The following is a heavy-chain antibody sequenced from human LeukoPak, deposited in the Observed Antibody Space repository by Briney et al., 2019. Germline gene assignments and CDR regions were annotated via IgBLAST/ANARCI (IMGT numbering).Heavy chain of an antibody. V-gene: IGHV3-48*01. CDR2: ISDDSSTI. Sequence: GGSLRLSCAASDSMSRRFKMNWVRQAPGKGLEWVSYISDDSSTIHYADSVKGRFTISRDNAENSLYLQMNSLRAEDTAVYYCARGGYNNGSVFDYWGQGTLVTVSS. J-gene: IGHJ4*02. CDR1: DSMSRRFK. D-gene: IGHD6-19*01. CDR3: ARGGYNNGSVFDY.